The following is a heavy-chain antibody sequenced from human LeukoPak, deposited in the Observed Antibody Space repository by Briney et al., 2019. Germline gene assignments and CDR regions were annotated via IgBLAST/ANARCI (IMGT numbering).Heavy chain of an antibody. CDR3: ARDNRSTFDY. J-gene: IGHJ4*02. CDR2: ISSSSSSSGTI. Sequence: PGGSLRLSCTAPGFTFSSYTMNWVRQAPGKGLEWVSYISSSSSSSGTIYYADSVKGRFTISRDNAKNSLHLQMNSLRADDTAVYYCARDNRSTFDYWGQGTLVAVSS. CDR1: GFTFSSYT. V-gene: IGHV3-48*01.